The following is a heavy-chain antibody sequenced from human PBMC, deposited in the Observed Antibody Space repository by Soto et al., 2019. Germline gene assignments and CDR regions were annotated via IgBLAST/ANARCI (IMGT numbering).Heavy chain of an antibody. D-gene: IGHD3-10*01. CDR3: AADRDYYGSGSYYGY. CDR1: GFTFTSSA. CDR2: IVVGSGNT. Sequence: GASVKVSCKASGFTFTSSAVQWVRQARGQRLEWIGWIVVGSGNTNYAQKFQERVTITRDMSTSTAYMELSSLRSEDTAVYYCAADRDYYGSGSYYGYWGQGTLVTVSS. J-gene: IGHJ4*02. V-gene: IGHV1-58*01.